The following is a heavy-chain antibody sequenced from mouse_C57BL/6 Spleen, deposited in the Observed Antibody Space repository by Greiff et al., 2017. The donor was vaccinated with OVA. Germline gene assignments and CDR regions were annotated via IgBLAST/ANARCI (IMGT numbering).Heavy chain of an antibody. D-gene: IGHD2-4*01. CDR2: IDPENGDT. Sequence: VQLQQSGAELVRPGASVKLSCTASGFNIKDDYMHWVKQRPEQGLEWIGWIDPENGDTEYASKFQGKATITADTSSNTAYLQLSSLTSEDTAVYYCTRGYDYTFAYWGQGTLVTVSA. J-gene: IGHJ3*01. V-gene: IGHV14-4*01. CDR3: TRGYDYTFAY. CDR1: GFNIKDDY.